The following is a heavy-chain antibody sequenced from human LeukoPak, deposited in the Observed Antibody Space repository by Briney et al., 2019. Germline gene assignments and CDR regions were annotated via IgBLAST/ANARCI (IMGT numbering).Heavy chain of an antibody. D-gene: IGHD3-9*01. Sequence: ASVKVSCKASGYTFTSYGINWVRQATGQGLEWMGWMNPNSGNTGYAQKFQGRVTMTRNTSISTAYMELSSLRSEDTAVYYCARSARRYYDILTGYCFDYWGQGTLVTVSS. CDR3: ARSARRYYDILTGYCFDY. CDR1: GYTFTSYG. J-gene: IGHJ4*02. CDR2: MNPNSGNT. V-gene: IGHV1-8*01.